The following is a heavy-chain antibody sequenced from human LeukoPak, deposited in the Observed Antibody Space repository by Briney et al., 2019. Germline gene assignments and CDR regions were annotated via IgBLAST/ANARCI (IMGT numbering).Heavy chain of an antibody. Sequence: ASVKVSCKASGYTFTGYYMHWVRQAPGQGLEWMGWINPNSGGTNYAQKFQGRVTMTRDTSISTAYMELSRLRSDDTAVYYCARVTAAGTLTWFDPWGQGTLVTVSS. V-gene: IGHV1-2*02. J-gene: IGHJ5*02. CDR2: INPNSGGT. D-gene: IGHD6-13*01. CDR1: GYTFTGYY. CDR3: ARVTAAGTLTWFDP.